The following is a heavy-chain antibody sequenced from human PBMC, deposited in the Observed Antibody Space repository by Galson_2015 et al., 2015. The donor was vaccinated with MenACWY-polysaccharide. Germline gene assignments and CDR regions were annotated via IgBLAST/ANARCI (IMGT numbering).Heavy chain of an antibody. D-gene: IGHD5-24*01. V-gene: IGHV3-74*03. CDR2: LNPESTTT. CDR3: TRGWRETFDP. CDR1: GFSFSTYW. Sequence: SLRLSCAASGFSFSTYWMHWLRQAPGKGLAWVSRLNPESTTTTYADSVRGRFTISSDNAKNTLYLQMDSLRVEDTAVYYCTRGWRETFDPWGQGTLVTVSS. J-gene: IGHJ5*02.